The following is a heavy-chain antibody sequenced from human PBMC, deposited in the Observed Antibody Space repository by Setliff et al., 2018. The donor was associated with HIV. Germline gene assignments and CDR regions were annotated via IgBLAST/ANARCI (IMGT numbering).Heavy chain of an antibody. Sequence: PSETLSLTFAVYGGPFSGYYWSWIRQPPGKGLEWIGEINHSGSTNYNPSLKSRVTISIDTSKNQFSLNLTSVTAADTAVYYCARGFTIFGVGFSADPTGNWFDPWGQGTLVTVSS. D-gene: IGHD3-3*01. V-gene: IGHV4-34*01. CDR3: ARGFTIFGVGFSADPTGNWFDP. J-gene: IGHJ5*02. CDR2: INHSGST. CDR1: GGPFSGYY.